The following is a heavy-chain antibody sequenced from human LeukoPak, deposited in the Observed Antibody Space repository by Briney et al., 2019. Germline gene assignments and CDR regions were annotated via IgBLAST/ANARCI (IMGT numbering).Heavy chain of an antibody. CDR3: ARGPGYCSSTTCHSNWFDP. V-gene: IGHV1-69*05. Sequence: ASVKVSCKASGDTFSNYIITWVRQAPGQGLEWMGGIIPIFATSNYAQKFQGRVTMTTDESTSTAYMELSSLRSEDTAIYYCARGPGYCSSTTCHSNWFDPWGQGTLVTVSS. D-gene: IGHD2-2*01. CDR1: GDTFSNYI. CDR2: IIPIFATS. J-gene: IGHJ5*02.